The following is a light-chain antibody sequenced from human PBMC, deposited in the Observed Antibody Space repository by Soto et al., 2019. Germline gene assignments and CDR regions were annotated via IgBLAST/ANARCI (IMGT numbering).Light chain of an antibody. J-gene: IGKJ1*01. CDR3: QQYNILST. CDR1: QSIRYW. V-gene: IGKV1-5*01. CDR2: DAS. Sequence: DIQMTQSPSTLSASVGDRVTITCRASQSIRYWVAWYQHKPGKAPKLLIYDASTLESGVPTRFSGSGSGTEFTLTTSSLHPDDFATYYCQQYNILSTFGQGTKVDI.